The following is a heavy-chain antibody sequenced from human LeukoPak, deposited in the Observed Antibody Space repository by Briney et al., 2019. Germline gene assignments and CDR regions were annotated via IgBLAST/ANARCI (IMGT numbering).Heavy chain of an antibody. CDR3: ARADGDAFDI. J-gene: IGHJ3*02. D-gene: IGHD5-24*01. Sequence: GGSLILSCAASGFTFSNYYMNWVRQAPGKGLEWVSYISSSSSTIYYADSVKGRFTISRDNAKNSLYLQMNSLRDEDTAVYCCARADGDAFDIWGQGTMVTVSS. V-gene: IGHV3-48*02. CDR2: ISSSSSTI. CDR1: GFTFSNYY.